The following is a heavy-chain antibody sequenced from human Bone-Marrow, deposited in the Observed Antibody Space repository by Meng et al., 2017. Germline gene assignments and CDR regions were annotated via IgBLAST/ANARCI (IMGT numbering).Heavy chain of an antibody. V-gene: IGHV3-7*01. CDR1: GFIFSSYE. Sequence: GGSLRLSCAASGFIFSSYEMHWVRQAPGKGLEWVANIKQDGSEKYYVDSVKGRFTISRDNAKNSLYLQMNSLRAEDTAVYYCARLPGGNYYDSSGYYYYYYYGMDVWGQGTTVTVSS. CDR3: ARLPGGNYYDSSGYYYYYYYGMDV. D-gene: IGHD3-22*01. J-gene: IGHJ6*02. CDR2: IKQDGSEK.